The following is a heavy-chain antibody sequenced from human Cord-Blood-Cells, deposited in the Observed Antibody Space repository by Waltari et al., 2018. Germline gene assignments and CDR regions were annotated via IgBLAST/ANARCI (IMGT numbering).Heavy chain of an antibody. CDR2: IYYSGST. CDR3: ARVWSGYYGVDY. V-gene: IGHV4-31*03. D-gene: IGHD3-3*01. J-gene: IGHJ4*02. Sequence: QVQLQESGPGLVQPSQTLSLTCTVSGGSIRSGGYYWLWIRQHPGKGLEWIGYIYYSGSTYYNPSLKSRVTISVDTSKNQFSLKLSSVTAADTAVYYCARVWSGYYGVDYWGQGTLVTVSS. CDR1: GGSIRSGGYY.